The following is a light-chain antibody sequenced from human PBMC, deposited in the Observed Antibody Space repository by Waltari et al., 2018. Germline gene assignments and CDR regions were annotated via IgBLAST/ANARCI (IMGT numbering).Light chain of an antibody. Sequence: ETVLTQSPVTLSLSPGERATLSCRASQSVSTYLAWYQQKPGQAPRLLIYDASNRATGIPARFSGSGSGTDFTLTIRSLEPEDFAVYYCEQRTKWRFGGGTKVEIK. CDR1: QSVSTY. CDR3: EQRTKWR. V-gene: IGKV3-11*01. J-gene: IGKJ4*01. CDR2: DAS.